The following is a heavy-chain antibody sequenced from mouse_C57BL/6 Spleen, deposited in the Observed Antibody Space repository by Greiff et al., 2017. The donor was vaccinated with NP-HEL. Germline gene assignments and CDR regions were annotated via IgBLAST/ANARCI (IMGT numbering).Heavy chain of an antibody. CDR3: ARHYDSYYYAMDY. CDR1: GFTFSSYG. V-gene: IGHV5-6*01. Sequence: EVQRVDSGGDLVKPGGSLKLSCAASGFTFSSYGMSWVRQTPDKRLEWVATISSGGSYTYYPDSVKGRFTISRDNAKNTLYLQMSSLKSEDTAMYYCARHYDSYYYAMDYWGQGTSVTVSS. CDR2: ISSGGSYT. D-gene: IGHD2-4*01. J-gene: IGHJ4*01.